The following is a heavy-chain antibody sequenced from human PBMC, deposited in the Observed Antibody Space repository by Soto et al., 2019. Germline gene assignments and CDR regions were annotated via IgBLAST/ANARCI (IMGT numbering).Heavy chain of an antibody. CDR1: GGSISSSSYY. D-gene: IGHD6-6*01. Sequence: QLQLQESGPGLVKPSETLSLTCTVSGGSISSSSYYWGWIRHPPGKGLEGIGSIYYSWSTCYNPSLKSRDNITVDTSKNQFSLKLSTATAADTAVYYCARQYIAARNNWFDPWGQGTLVTVSS. V-gene: IGHV4-39*01. CDR2: IYYSWST. J-gene: IGHJ5*02. CDR3: ARQYIAARNNWFDP.